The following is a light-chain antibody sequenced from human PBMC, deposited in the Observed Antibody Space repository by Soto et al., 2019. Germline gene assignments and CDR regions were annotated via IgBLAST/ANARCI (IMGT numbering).Light chain of an antibody. Sequence: QSVLTQPPSASGTPGQRGTISCSGSSSNIGRNAVNWYQQLPGTAPKLLIYSNNERPSGIPDRFSVSKSGTSASLAISGLQFDDEADYYCAAWDDSLNCLVFGGGTKLTVL. CDR2: SNN. J-gene: IGLJ2*01. V-gene: IGLV1-44*01. CDR1: SSNIGRNA. CDR3: AAWDDSLNCLV.